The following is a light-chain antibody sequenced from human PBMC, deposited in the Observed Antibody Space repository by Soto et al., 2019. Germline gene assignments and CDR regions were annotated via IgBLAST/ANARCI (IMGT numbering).Light chain of an antibody. CDR3: CSYAGSSTYV. J-gene: IGLJ1*01. V-gene: IGLV2-23*02. CDR1: SSDVGSYNL. CDR2: EVN. Sequence: QSALTQPASVSGSPGQSITISCTGTSSDVGSYNLVSWYQQYPGKAPKLMISEVNKRPSGVSNRFSGSKSGNTASLTISGLQAEDEADYYCCSYAGSSTYVFGTGTQLTVL.